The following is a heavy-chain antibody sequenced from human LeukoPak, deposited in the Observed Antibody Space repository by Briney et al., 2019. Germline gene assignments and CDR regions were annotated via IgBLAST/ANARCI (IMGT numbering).Heavy chain of an antibody. J-gene: IGHJ4*02. CDR3: ARIEVATRAHFDY. V-gene: IGHV2-70*11. CDR1: GFSLSTSGMC. Sequence: SGPTLVNPTQTLTLTCTFSGFSLSTSGMCVSWIRQPPVKALEWLARIDWDDDKYYSTSLKTRLTISKGTSKNQVVLTMTNMDPVDTATYYCARIEVATRAHFDYWGQGTLVTVSS. D-gene: IGHD1-1*01. CDR2: IDWDDDK.